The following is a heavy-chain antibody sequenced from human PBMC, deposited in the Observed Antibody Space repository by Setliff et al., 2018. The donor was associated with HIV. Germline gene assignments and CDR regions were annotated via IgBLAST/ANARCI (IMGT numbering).Heavy chain of an antibody. CDR3: ARARGGNSEWSY. V-gene: IGHV3-33*08. D-gene: IGHD2-15*01. J-gene: IGHJ4*02. Sequence: PGESLKISCAASGFTLSGYWLSWVRQAPGKGLEWVALIWYDASKKEYSDSVKGRFNILRDDSKKTAYLQMNSLRAEDTAVYSCARARGGNSEWSYWGQGTLVTVSS. CDR2: IWYDASKK. CDR1: GFTLSGYW.